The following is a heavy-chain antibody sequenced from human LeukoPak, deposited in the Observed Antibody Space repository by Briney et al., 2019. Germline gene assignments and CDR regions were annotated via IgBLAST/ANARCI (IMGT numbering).Heavy chain of an antibody. CDR1: GYTFTSYY. CDR2: INPSGGST. CDR3: ARDPTVTTSNNWFDP. V-gene: IGHV1-46*01. J-gene: IGHJ5*02. D-gene: IGHD4-11*01. Sequence: GASVKVSCKASGYTFTSYYMHWVRQAPGQGLEWMGIINPSGGSTSYAQKFQGRVTMTRDMSTSTVYMELSSLRSEDTAVYYCARDPTVTTSNNWFDPWGQGTLVTVSS.